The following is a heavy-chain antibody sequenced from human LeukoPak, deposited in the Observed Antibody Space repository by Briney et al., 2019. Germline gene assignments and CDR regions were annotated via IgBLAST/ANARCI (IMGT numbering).Heavy chain of an antibody. Sequence: SDTLSLTCALSVYSISSGYYWGWIRQPPAKGLEWIGSIYHSVSTYYNPSPNSRVTISVDTTKNQFSLKLSSVPGEDTVVYYCASGLWFGEKGFDPWGQGTLVTVSS. CDR2: IYHSVST. J-gene: IGHJ5*02. D-gene: IGHD3-10*01. CDR1: VYSISSGYY. V-gene: IGHV4-38-2*01. CDR3: ASGLWFGEKGFDP.